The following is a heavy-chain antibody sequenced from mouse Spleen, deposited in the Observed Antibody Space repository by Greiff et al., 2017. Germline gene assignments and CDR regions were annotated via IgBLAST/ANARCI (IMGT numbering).Heavy chain of an antibody. D-gene: IGHD4-1*02. CDR1: GFSLTSYG. CDR2: IWSGGST. Sequence: VQLQQSGPGLVQPSQSLSITCTVSGFSLTSYGVHWVRQSPGKGLEWLGVIWSGGSTDYNAAFISRLSISKDNSKSQVFFKMNSLQADDTAIYYCAPQLGQGFAYWGQGTLVTVSA. V-gene: IGHV2-2*01. CDR3: APQLGQGFAY. J-gene: IGHJ3*01.